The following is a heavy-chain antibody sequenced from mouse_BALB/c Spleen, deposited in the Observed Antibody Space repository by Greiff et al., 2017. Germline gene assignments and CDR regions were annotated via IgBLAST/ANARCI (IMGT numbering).Heavy chain of an antibody. J-gene: IGHJ4*01. CDR1: GFTFTDYY. CDR3: AREDSSGYDAMDY. Sequence: EVNLVESGGGLVQPGGSLRLSCATSGFTFTDYYMSWVRQPPGKALEWLGFIRNKANGYTTEYSASVKGRFTISRDNSQSILYLQMNTLRAEDSATYYCAREDSSGYDAMDYWGQGTSVTVSS. CDR2: IRNKANGYTT. D-gene: IGHD3-2*01. V-gene: IGHV7-3*02.